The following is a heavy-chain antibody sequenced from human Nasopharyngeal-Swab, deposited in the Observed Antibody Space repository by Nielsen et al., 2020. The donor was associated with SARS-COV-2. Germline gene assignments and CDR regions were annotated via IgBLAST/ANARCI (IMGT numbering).Heavy chain of an antibody. CDR2: IYYSGST. Sequence: SETLSLTCTVSGGSISSYYWTWIRQSPGKGLEWIGYIYYSGSTDYNPSLKGRVTISVDTSKNQFSLKLNSVTAADTAVYYCARGRSLDYWGQGTLVTVSS. CDR3: ARGRSLDY. CDR1: GGSISSYY. V-gene: IGHV4-59*08. J-gene: IGHJ4*02. D-gene: IGHD5-12*01.